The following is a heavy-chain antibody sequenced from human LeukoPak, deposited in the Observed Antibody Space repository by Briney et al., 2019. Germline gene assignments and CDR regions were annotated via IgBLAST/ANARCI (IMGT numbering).Heavy chain of an antibody. CDR1: GYTFTSYA. J-gene: IGHJ6*02. CDR3: ARDTYGDIPYYYYGMDV. CDR2: INAGNGNT. Sequence: GASVKVSCKASGYTFTSYAMHWVRQAPGQRLEWMGWINAGNGNTKYSQKFQGRVTITRDTSASTAYMELSSLRSEDTAVYYCARDTYGDIPYYYYGMDVWGQGTTVTVSS. V-gene: IGHV1-3*01. D-gene: IGHD4-17*01.